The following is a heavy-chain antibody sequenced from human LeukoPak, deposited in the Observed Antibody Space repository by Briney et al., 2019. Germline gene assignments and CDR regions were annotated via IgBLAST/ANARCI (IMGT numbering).Heavy chain of an antibody. V-gene: IGHV3-9*01. Sequence: GGSLRLSCAVSGFTFSRYGMHWVRQTPGKGLEWVSGISWNSGSIGYADSVKGRFTISRDNAKNSLYLQMNSLRAEDTALYYCAKGHSGCDPPLNWGQGTLVTVSS. CDR1: GFTFSRYG. CDR3: AKGHSGCDPPLN. CDR2: ISWNSGSI. D-gene: IGHD5-12*01. J-gene: IGHJ4*02.